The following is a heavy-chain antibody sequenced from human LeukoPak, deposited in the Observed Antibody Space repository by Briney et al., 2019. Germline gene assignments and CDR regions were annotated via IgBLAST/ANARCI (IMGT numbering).Heavy chain of an antibody. CDR1: GGTFSGYA. D-gene: IGHD2-15*01. CDR2: IIPIFGTA. CDR3: AGEPDGYCSGGSCYRGVYDY. V-gene: IGHV1-69*06. J-gene: IGHJ4*02. Sequence: ASVKVSCKASGGTFSGYAVSWVRQAPGQGLEWMGGIIPIFGTANYAQKFQGRVTITADKSTSTAYMELSSLRSEDTAVYYCAGEPDGYCSGGSCYRGVYDYWGQGTLVTVSS.